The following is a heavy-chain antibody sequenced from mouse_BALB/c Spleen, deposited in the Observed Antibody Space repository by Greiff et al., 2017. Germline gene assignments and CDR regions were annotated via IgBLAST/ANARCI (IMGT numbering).Heavy chain of an antibody. CDR3: ASRNSLLRDY. CDR2: IDPENGNT. J-gene: IGHJ2*01. D-gene: IGHD1-2*01. Sequence: EVKLMESGAELVRPGALVKLSCKASGFNIKDYYMHWVKQRPEQGLEWIGWIDPENGNTIYDPKFQGKASITADTSSNTAYLQLSSLTSEDTAVYYCASRNSLLRDYWGQGTTLTVSS. V-gene: IGHV14-1*02. CDR1: GFNIKDYY.